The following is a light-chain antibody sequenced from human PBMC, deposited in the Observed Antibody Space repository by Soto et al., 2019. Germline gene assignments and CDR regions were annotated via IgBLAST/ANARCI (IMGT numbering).Light chain of an antibody. CDR1: TSDVGTYDR. CDR2: DVS. V-gene: IGLV2-14*03. J-gene: IGLJ2*01. CDR3: SSQASGNTLI. Sequence: QCALTQPASVSRSPGQSITISCTGTTSDVGTYDRVSWYQQHPGKAPRLMIYDVSNRPAGVSERFSGSKSGNTASLTISGLQAADEADYYCSSQASGNTLIVGGGTKLTVL.